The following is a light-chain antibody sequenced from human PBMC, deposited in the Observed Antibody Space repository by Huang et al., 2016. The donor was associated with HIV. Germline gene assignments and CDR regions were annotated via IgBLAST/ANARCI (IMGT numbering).Light chain of an antibody. Sequence: DIQMTQSPSILSASVGDRVTITCRASQTVDSWLAWYQQRPGKAPKLLNYKASKLESGVPSNFSGSGSGAVYTLTISSLQTDDFATYYCQQYKTYPWSFGQGTTVDI. CDR2: KAS. CDR1: QTVDSW. CDR3: QQYKTYPWS. V-gene: IGKV1-5*03. J-gene: IGKJ1*01.